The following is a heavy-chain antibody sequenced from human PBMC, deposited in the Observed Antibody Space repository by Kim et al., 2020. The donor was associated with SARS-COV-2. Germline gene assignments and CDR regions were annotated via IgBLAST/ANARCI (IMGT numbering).Heavy chain of an antibody. CDR3: ARGLAGSFIDY. V-gene: IGHV4-38-2*02. J-gene: IGHJ4*02. Sequence: SETLSLTCTVSGCSISSGYYWGWIRQPPGKGLEWIGSIYHSGSTYYNPSLKSRVTISVDTSKNQFSLKLSSVTAADTAVYYCARGLAGSFIDYWGQGTLVTVSS. D-gene: IGHD6-19*01. CDR2: IYHSGST. CDR1: GCSISSGYY.